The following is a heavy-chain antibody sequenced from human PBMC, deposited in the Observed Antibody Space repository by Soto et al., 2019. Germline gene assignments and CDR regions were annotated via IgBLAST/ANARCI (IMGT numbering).Heavy chain of an antibody. CDR1: GYSFTSYW. Sequence: GESLKISCXGSGYSFTSYWISWVRQMPGKGLEWMGRIDPSDSYTNYSPSFQGHVTISADKSISTAYLQWSSLKASDTAMYYCARHRDFWRGYYYGMDVWGQGTTVTVSS. CDR2: IDPSDSYT. D-gene: IGHD3-3*01. J-gene: IGHJ6*02. CDR3: ARHRDFWRGYYYGMDV. V-gene: IGHV5-10-1*01.